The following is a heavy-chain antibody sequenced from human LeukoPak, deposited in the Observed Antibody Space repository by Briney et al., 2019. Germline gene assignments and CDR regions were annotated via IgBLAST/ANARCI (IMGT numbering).Heavy chain of an antibody. J-gene: IGHJ3*01. CDR2: IGASGEST. CDR1: GFTFSVAA. V-gene: IGHV3-23*01. Sequence: GGSLTLSCAASGFTFSVAAMTWVRQAPGKGLEWVSLIGASGESTYYAASVKGRFTISRDNSKNTLSLQMNRLRVEDTAMYFCAKDIQLSTWGLGTMVTVSS. CDR3: AKDIQLST. D-gene: IGHD3-16*02.